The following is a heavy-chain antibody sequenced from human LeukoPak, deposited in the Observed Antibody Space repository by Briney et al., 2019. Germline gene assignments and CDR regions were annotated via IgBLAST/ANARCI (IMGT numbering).Heavy chain of an antibody. CDR3: AKDRIVTDYYDSSGPNWFDP. CDR1: TFTFSTYA. V-gene: IGHV3-23*01. D-gene: IGHD3-22*01. Sequence: ASLRLSCAASTFTFSTYAMSWVRQPPGKVLGLVSAITSSGGNTYYAESVKGRFSISRENSENTLYVQMNRLRAEDTVLYYCAKDRIVTDYYDSSGPNWFDPWGQGTLVTVSS. CDR2: ITSSGGNT. J-gene: IGHJ5*02.